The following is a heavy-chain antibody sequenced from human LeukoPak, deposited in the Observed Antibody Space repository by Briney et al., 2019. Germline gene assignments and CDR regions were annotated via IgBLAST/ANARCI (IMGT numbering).Heavy chain of an antibody. CDR3: ARAGRRLFGVLIPLSFDY. Sequence: ASVKVSCKASGCTFTSYDINWVRQATGQGLEWMGWMNPNSGNTGYAQKFQGRVTITRNTSISTAYMELSSLRSEDTAVYYCARAGRRLFGVLIPLSFDYWGQGTPVTVSS. CDR2: MNPNSGNT. J-gene: IGHJ4*02. D-gene: IGHD3-3*01. CDR1: GCTFTSYD. V-gene: IGHV1-8*03.